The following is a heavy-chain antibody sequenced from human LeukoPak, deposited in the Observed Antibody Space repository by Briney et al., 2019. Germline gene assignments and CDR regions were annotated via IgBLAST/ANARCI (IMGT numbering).Heavy chain of an antibody. Sequence: GGSLRLSCAASGFTFSSYAMSWVRQAPGKGLEWVSAISGSGGSTSYADSVKGRFTISRDNSKNTLYLQMNSLRAEDTAVYYCAKDSSGYYWEYNWFDPWGQGTLVTVSS. CDR1: GFTFSSYA. CDR3: AKDSSGYYWEYNWFDP. V-gene: IGHV3-23*01. J-gene: IGHJ5*02. CDR2: ISGSGGST. D-gene: IGHD3-22*01.